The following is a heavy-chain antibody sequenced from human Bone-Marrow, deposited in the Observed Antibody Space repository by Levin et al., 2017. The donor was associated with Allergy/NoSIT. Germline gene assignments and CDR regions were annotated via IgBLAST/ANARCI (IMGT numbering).Heavy chain of an antibody. Sequence: GGSLRLSCAASGFPFSDYGMHWVRQAPGKGLEWVSFIYYDGKNEYYGDSVKGRFTISRDNSKNTLYLQMNSLRGEDTALYYCARDLRRTKDPWGFEYWGQGTLVTVST. CDR3: ARDLRRTKDPWGFEY. D-gene: IGHD7-27*01. CDR1: GFPFSDYG. CDR2: IYYDGKNE. J-gene: IGHJ4*02. V-gene: IGHV3-33*01.